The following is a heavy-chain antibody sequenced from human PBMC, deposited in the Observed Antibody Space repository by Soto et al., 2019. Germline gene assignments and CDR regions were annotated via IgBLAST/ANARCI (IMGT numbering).Heavy chain of an antibody. CDR2: ISSSGSTI. J-gene: IGHJ6*02. CDR1: GFTFSSYE. Sequence: EVQLVESGGGLVQPGGSLRLSCAASGFTFSSYEMNWVRQAPGKGLGWVSYISSSGSTIYYADSVKGRFTISRDNAKNSLYLQMNSLRAEDTAVYYCARRPSDYADYYYYGMDVWGQGTTVTVSS. V-gene: IGHV3-48*03. D-gene: IGHD3-16*01. CDR3: ARRPSDYADYYYYGMDV.